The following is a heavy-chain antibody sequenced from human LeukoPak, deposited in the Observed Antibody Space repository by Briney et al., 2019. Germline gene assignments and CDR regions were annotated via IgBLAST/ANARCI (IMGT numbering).Heavy chain of an antibody. Sequence: SETLSLTCTVSGGSISSYYWSWIRQPPGKGLEWIGYIYYSGSTNYNPSLKSRVTISVDTSKNQFSLKLSSVTAADTAVYYCARFATEGGSYQTFDYWGQGTLVTVSS. CDR3: ARFATEGGSYQTFDY. V-gene: IGHV4-59*01. D-gene: IGHD1-26*01. CDR2: IYYSGST. CDR1: GGSISSYY. J-gene: IGHJ4*02.